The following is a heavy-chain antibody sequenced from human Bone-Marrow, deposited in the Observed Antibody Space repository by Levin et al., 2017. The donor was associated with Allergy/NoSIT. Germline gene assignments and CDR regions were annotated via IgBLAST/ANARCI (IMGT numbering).Heavy chain of an antibody. CDR3: AREFSYVVVVAATPSRYFDY. D-gene: IGHD2-15*01. Sequence: SQTLSLTCTVSGGSISSSSYYWGWIRQPPGKGLEWIGSIYYSGSTHYNPSLKSRVTISVDTSKNQFSLKQSSVTAADTAVYYCAREFSYVVVVAATPSRYFDYWGQGTLVTVSS. J-gene: IGHJ4*02. CDR1: GGSISSSSYY. V-gene: IGHV4-39*07. CDR2: IYYSGST.